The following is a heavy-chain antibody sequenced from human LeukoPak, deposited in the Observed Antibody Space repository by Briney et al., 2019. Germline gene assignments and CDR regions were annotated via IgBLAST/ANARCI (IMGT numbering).Heavy chain of an antibody. D-gene: IGHD6-13*01. J-gene: IGHJ5*02. CDR2: IYYSGST. Sequence: SETLSLTCTVSGGSISSYYWSWIRQPPGKGLEWIGYIYYSGSTNYNPSLESRVTISVDTSKNQFSLKLSSVTAADTAVYYCASSIAAAGIMFDPWGQGTLVTVSS. CDR3: ASSIAAAGIMFDP. V-gene: IGHV4-59*08. CDR1: GGSISSYY.